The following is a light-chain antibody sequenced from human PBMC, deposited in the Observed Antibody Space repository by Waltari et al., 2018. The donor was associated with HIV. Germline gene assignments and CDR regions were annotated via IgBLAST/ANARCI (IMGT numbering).Light chain of an antibody. Sequence: QTALTQPASVSGSPGQSITISCTGTSSDIGGYNYVSWYQQHPGKAPQLMIYEVTNRPPGVSDRFSGSKSGYTASLTISGLQGEDEATYYCSSYTSGRSLYVFGPGTKVTVL. J-gene: IGLJ1*01. CDR3: SSYTSGRSLYV. CDR2: EVT. CDR1: SSDIGGYNY. V-gene: IGLV2-14*01.